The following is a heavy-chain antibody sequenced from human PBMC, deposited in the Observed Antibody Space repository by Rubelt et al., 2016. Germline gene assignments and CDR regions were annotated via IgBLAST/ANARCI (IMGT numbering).Heavy chain of an antibody. Sequence: QLQLQESGPGLVKPSETLSLTCTVSSGSIGSSGYYWGWIRQPPGKGLEWIASIYYSGTTYYNPSLKSRLTVSVDISKNEVSLKLNSVTAAETAVYCCAMDTSTYSDAFDIWGQGTMVTVSS. V-gene: IGHV4-39*01. CDR3: AMDTSTYSDAFDI. D-gene: IGHD2/OR15-2a*01. J-gene: IGHJ3*02. CDR1: SGSIGSSGYY. CDR2: IYYSGTT.